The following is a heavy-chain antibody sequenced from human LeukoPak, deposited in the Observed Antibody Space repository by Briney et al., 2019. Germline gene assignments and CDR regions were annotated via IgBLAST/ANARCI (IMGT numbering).Heavy chain of an antibody. CDR3: ARGSGSGTSEENSLDY. CDR2: IKQDGSEK. CDR1: GFTFSTYW. J-gene: IGHJ4*02. V-gene: IGHV3-7*03. D-gene: IGHD3-10*01. Sequence: GGSLRPSCAASGFTFSTYWMTWVRQAPGKGLEWVANIKQDGSEKYYVDSVKGRFTISRDNAKNSLYLQMNSLSAEDTAVYYCARGSGSGTSEENSLDYWGQGTLVTVSS.